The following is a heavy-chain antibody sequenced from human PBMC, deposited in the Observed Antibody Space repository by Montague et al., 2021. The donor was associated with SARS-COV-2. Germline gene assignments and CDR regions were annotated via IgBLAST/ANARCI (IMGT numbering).Heavy chain of an antibody. CDR2: IYYSGST. CDR1: GGSISNYY. J-gene: IGHJ6*02. CDR3: ARGGGYYNYGLDV. Sequence: SETLSLTCTVSGGSISNYYWSWIRQPPGRGLEWIGYIYYSGSTDHSPSLKSRVTISLDTSKNQFSLKVTSVTAADTAVYYCARGGGYYNYGLDVWGPGTTATVSS. D-gene: IGHD3-22*01. V-gene: IGHV4-59*01.